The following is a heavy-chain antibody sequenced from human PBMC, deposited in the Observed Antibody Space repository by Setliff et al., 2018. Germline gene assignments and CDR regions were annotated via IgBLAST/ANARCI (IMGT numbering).Heavy chain of an antibody. CDR2: FYHTGIT. Sequence: SETLSLTCTVSGGSISSYPYYWGWIRQPPGEGLEWIGNFYHTGITYYKPSLKSRVTISADTSKNQLPLNLTSVTAADTAVYYCARGVSLSSYFYSSYMDVWSKGTTVTVSS. V-gene: IGHV4-39*06. D-gene: IGHD3-10*02. J-gene: IGHJ6*03. CDR3: ARGVSLSSYFYSSYMDV. CDR1: GGSISSYPYY.